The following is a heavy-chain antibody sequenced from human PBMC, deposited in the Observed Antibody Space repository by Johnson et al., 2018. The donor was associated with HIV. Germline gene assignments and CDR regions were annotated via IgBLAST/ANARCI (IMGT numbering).Heavy chain of an antibody. CDR1: GFTFSNYG. CDR2: IRYDGSNK. D-gene: IGHD6-13*01. Sequence: QVQLVESGGGVVQPGGSLRLSCATSGFTFSNYGMHWVRQAPGKGLEWVAFIRYDGSNKYYADSVKGRFTISRDNSKNTLYLQMNSLRAEDTAVYYCAREMAVAASGHDAFYIWGQGTMVTVSS. CDR3: AREMAVAASGHDAFYI. V-gene: IGHV3-30*02. J-gene: IGHJ3*02.